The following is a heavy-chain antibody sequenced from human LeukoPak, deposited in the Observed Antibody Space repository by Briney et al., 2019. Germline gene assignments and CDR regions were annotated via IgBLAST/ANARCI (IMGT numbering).Heavy chain of an antibody. CDR2: IYYSGST. D-gene: IGHD3-9*01. CDR3: VAGYRDPNWFDP. CDR1: GGSISSSSYY. J-gene: IGHJ5*02. V-gene: IGHV4-39*01. Sequence: SETLSLTCTVSGGSISSSSYYWGWTRQPPGKGLEWIGSIYYSGSTYYNPSLKSRVTISVDTSKNQFSLKLSSVTAADTAVYYCVAGYRDPNWFDPWGQGTLVTVSS.